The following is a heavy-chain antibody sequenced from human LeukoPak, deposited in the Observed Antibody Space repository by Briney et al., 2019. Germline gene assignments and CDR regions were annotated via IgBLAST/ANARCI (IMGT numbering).Heavy chain of an antibody. J-gene: IGHJ4*02. Sequence: PGGSLRLSCAASGFTFSNAWMTWVRQAPGKGLEWIGYIYYSGSTNYNPSLKSRVTISVDTSKNQFSLKLSSVTAADTAVYYCAIGRGAFDYWGQGTLVTVSS. V-gene: IGHV4-59*01. D-gene: IGHD3-10*01. CDR3: AIGRGAFDY. CDR1: GFTFSNAW. CDR2: IYYSGST.